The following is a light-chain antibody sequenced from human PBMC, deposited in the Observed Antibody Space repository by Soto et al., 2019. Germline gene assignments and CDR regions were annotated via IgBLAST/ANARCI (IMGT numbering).Light chain of an antibody. CDR2: RAS. Sequence: EVLMTQSPGTLYVSPGERVTLSCRASQSVSDKLAWYQQKPGQGPRLLVYRASTRTLGIPARFSGSESGTEFTLTISSLQSEDFAIHYCQQYNTWPPITFGQGTRLEIK. CDR3: QQYNTWPPIT. V-gene: IGKV3-15*01. J-gene: IGKJ5*01. CDR1: QSVSDK.